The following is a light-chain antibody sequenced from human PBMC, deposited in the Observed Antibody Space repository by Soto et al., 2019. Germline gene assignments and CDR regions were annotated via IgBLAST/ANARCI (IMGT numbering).Light chain of an antibody. CDR3: HHFYDYPHA. V-gene: IGKV1D-13*01. J-gene: IGKJ3*01. CDR2: DGS. CDR1: QGFGSP. Sequence: AIQVTQSPSSLSASVGDRVTISCRTSQGFGSPLAWYQQTPGKPPRLLIYDGSTLQSGVPTRFSGSGSGTNFALTTSSLLHEDFAAYYCHHFYDYPHAFGHGTKVDI.